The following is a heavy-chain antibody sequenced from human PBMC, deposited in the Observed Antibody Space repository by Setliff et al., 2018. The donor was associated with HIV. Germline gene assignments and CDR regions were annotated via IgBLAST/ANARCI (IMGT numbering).Heavy chain of an antibody. Sequence: SETLSLTCAVYGGSFSGYYWSWIRQPPGKGLEWIGEINHGGSTDSNPSLKSRVTISVYTSKNQFSLNLTSVTAADTAVYYCARVASYDFWSGYLHYFDYWGQGTPVTVSS. D-gene: IGHD3-3*01. V-gene: IGHV4-34*01. J-gene: IGHJ4*02. CDR2: INHGGST. CDR1: GGSFSGYY. CDR3: ARVASYDFWSGYLHYFDY.